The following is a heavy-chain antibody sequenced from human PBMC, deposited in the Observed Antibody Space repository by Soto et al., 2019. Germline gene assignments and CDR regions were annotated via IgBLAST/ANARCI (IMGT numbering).Heavy chain of an antibody. J-gene: IGHJ4*02. D-gene: IGHD1-26*01. CDR3: AKGPGGSRYYFDY. CDR2: ISGSGGAT. CDR1: GLTLSGYA. V-gene: IGHV3-23*01. Sequence: EVQLLESGGGLVQPGGSLRLSCAASGLTLSGYAMTWVRQAPGKGLEWVSGISGSGGATYYADSVKGRFTISRYNSQNTLYLQMNSLRPEDTAVYYCAKGPGGSRYYFDYWGQGTLVTVSS.